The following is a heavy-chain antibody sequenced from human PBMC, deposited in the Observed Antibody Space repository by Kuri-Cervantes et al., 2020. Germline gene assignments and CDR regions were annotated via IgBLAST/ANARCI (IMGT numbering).Heavy chain of an antibody. D-gene: IGHD3-16*01. Sequence: GGSLRLSCAASGFTFSSYGMHWVRQAPGKGLEWVAVISYDGSNKYYADSVKGRFTISRDNSKNTLYLQMNSLRAEDTAVYYCAKGEGGYYYYGMDVWGQGTMVTVSS. J-gene: IGHJ6*02. CDR2: ISYDGSNK. V-gene: IGHV3-30*18. CDR1: GFTFSSYG. CDR3: AKGEGGYYYYGMDV.